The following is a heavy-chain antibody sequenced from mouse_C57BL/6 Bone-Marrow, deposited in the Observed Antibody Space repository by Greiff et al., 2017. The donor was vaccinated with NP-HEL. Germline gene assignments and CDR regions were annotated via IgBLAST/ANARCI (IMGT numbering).Heavy chain of an antibody. CDR1: GFTFSDYG. CDR2: ISSGSSTI. Sequence: EVKLVESGGGLVKPGGSLKLSCAASGFTFSDYGMHWVRQAPEKGLEWVAYISSGSSTIYYAATVKGRFTISRDNAKNTLFLQMTSLRSEDTAMYYCARQRYYFDYWGQGTTLTVSS. J-gene: IGHJ2*01. CDR3: ARQRYYFDY. V-gene: IGHV5-17*01.